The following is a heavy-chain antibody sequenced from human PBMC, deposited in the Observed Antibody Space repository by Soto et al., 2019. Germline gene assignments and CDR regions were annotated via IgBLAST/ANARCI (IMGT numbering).Heavy chain of an antibody. J-gene: IGHJ4*02. CDR3: ARGQEGVVATH. Sequence: QVQLQQWGAGLLKPSETRSLTCAVDGGCFTGYYWSWVRQPPGKGLEWIGEIKDGGSTNYSPSLRSRVTISADTSKKQFSLKVTSVTAADTAVYYCARGQEGVVATHWDQGTLVTVSS. CDR1: GGCFTGYY. D-gene: IGHD2-15*01. V-gene: IGHV4-34*01. CDR2: IKDGGST.